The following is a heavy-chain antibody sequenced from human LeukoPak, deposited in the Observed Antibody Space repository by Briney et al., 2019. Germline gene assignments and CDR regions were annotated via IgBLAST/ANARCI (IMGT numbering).Heavy chain of an antibody. D-gene: IGHD1-26*01. J-gene: IGHJ3*02. Sequence: SETLSLTCTISGGYISSYYWSWIRQPPGKGLEWIGYIDYSGSTNYNPSVKSRVTISVDTPKNQFSLKLSSVTAADTALYYCARIRRYSGRPDASDIWGQGTMVTVSS. CDR1: GGYISSYY. CDR3: ARIRRYSGRPDASDI. CDR2: IDYSGST. V-gene: IGHV4-59*01.